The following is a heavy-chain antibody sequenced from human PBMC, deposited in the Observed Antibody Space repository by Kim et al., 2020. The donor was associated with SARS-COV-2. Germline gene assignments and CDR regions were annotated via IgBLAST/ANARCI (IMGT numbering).Heavy chain of an antibody. CDR1: GFTFSSYG. CDR3: AKDMVDSSGWYLGVPPSKLTYGMDV. V-gene: IGHV3-30*18. J-gene: IGHJ6*02. CDR2: ISYDGSNK. D-gene: IGHD6-19*01. Sequence: GGSLRLSCAASGFTFSSYGMHWVRQAPGKGLEWVAVISYDGSNKYYADSVKGRFTISRDNSKNTLYLQMNSLRAEDTAVYYCAKDMVDSSGWYLGVPPSKLTYGMDVWGQGTTVTVSS.